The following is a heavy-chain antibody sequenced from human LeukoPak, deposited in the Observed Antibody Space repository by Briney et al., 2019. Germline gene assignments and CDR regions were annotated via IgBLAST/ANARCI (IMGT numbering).Heavy chain of an antibody. Sequence: GGSLRLSCAASGFTFSNYWMHWDRQAPGKGLVWVSRINSDGSTTSYADSVKGRFTISRDNAKNTLYLQMNSLRAEDTALYYCARDGYCSSTRCYAGGVDSWGQGTLVTVSS. V-gene: IGHV3-74*01. J-gene: IGHJ4*02. D-gene: IGHD2-2*03. CDR1: GFTFSNYW. CDR3: ARDGYCSSTRCYAGGVDS. CDR2: INSDGSTT.